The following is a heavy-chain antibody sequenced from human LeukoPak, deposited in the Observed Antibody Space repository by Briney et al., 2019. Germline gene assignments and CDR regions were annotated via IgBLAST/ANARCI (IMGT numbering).Heavy chain of an antibody. J-gene: IGHJ4*02. D-gene: IGHD5-12*01. Sequence: ASVKVSCKASGYNFINYGITWVRQAPGQGLEWMGWISAYNGNTNYAQKFQGRVTMTTDTSTSTAYMELRSLRSDDTAVYYCARDYSDGVFNSGYGGYFDYWGQGTLVTVSS. CDR2: ISAYNGNT. CDR3: ARDYSDGVFNSGYGGYFDY. V-gene: IGHV1-18*01. CDR1: GYNFINYG.